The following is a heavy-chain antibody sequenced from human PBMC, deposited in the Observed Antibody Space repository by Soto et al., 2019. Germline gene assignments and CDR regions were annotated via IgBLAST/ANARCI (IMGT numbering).Heavy chain of an antibody. CDR3: ARDPARDDYVWGSYRFDYYYYGMDV. V-gene: IGHV1-46*01. CDR2: INPSGGST. Sequence: ASVKVSCKASGYTFTSYYMHWVRQAPGQGLEWMGIINPSGGSTSYAQKFQGRVTMTRDTSTSTVYMELSSLRSEDTAVYYCARDPARDDYVWGSYRFDYYYYGMDVWGQGTTVTVSS. D-gene: IGHD3-16*02. J-gene: IGHJ6*02. CDR1: GYTFTSYY.